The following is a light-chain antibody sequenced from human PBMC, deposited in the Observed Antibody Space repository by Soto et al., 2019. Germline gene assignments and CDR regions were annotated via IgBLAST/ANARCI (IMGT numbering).Light chain of an antibody. CDR3: QQYGDSPRT. J-gene: IGKJ5*01. Sequence: EIVLTQSPGTLSLSPGESATLSCMASRSLDSGQLAWYQQKVGRAPRLLIHDAFMRATGIPDRFSGSGSGTDFTLTIARLEPEDFAVYYCQQYGDSPRTFGQGTRLEI. CDR1: RSLDSGQ. V-gene: IGKV3-20*01. CDR2: DAF.